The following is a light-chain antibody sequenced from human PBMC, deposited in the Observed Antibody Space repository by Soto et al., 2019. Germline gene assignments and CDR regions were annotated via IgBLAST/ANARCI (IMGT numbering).Light chain of an antibody. V-gene: IGLV1-40*01. CDR2: ANN. CDR3: QSYDISLSASV. J-gene: IGLJ3*02. Sequence: QPVLTQPPSVSGAPGQRVTISCTGSSSNLGAAYDVHWYQQLRGTAPKLLIFANNRRPSGVPDRFSGSKSGTSASLAITGLQAEDEADYYCQSYDISLSASVFGGGTKLTVL. CDR1: SSNLGAAYD.